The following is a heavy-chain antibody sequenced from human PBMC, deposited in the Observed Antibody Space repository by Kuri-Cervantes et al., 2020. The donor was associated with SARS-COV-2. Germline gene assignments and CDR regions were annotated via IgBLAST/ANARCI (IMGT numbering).Heavy chain of an antibody. CDR3: ANAYGVGVLVD. CDR2: ISGSGDNT. Sequence: GESLKISCAASRFTFNNYAMSWVRQAPGKGLEWVSGISGSGDNTYYADSVKGRFTISRDNFKNTVYLQMNSLRAEDTAVYYCANAYGVGVLVDWGQGILVTVSS. D-gene: IGHD3-3*01. J-gene: IGHJ4*02. CDR1: RFTFNNYA. V-gene: IGHV3-23*01.